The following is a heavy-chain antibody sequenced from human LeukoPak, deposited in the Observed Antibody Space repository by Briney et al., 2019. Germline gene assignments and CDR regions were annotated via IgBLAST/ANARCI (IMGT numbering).Heavy chain of an antibody. D-gene: IGHD6-13*01. CDR3: ARHSIAAAGAPLDF. CDR2: IIPIFGTA. J-gene: IGHJ4*02. Sequence: ASVKVSCKASGGTFISYAISWGRQAPGQGLGWGGGIIPIFGTANYAQKFQGRGTITADESTSTAYMELSSLRSEDTAVYYCARHSIAAAGAPLDFWGQGTLVTVSS. CDR1: GGTFISYA. V-gene: IGHV1-69*13.